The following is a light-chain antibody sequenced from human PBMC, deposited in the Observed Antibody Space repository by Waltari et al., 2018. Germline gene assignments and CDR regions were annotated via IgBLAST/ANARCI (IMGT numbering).Light chain of an antibody. J-gene: IGKJ1*01. CDR1: QSVLYSSNNKNY. Sequence: DIVMTQSPYSLAVSRGERATINCKSSQSVLYSSNNKNYLAWYQQNPGQPPKLLIYWASTRESGVPDRFSGSGSGTDFTLTISSLQAEDVAVYYCQQYYSTPPTFGQGTKVEIK. CDR3: QQYYSTPPT. V-gene: IGKV4-1*01. CDR2: WAS.